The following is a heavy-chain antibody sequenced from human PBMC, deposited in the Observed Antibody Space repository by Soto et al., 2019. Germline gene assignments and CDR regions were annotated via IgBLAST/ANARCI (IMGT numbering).Heavy chain of an antibody. J-gene: IGHJ4*02. V-gene: IGHV6-1*01. CDR3: ARDHVGSPGDY. Sequence: TQTLPLTCAISGDSVSSNIAAWNCIRQSPSRGLEWLGRTYYRSRWYNEYAVSVKSRITINPDTSKNQFSLQLNSVTPEDTAVYYCARDHVGSPGDYWGQGTLVTVSS. CDR1: GDSVSSNIAA. D-gene: IGHD1-26*01. CDR2: TYYRSRWYN.